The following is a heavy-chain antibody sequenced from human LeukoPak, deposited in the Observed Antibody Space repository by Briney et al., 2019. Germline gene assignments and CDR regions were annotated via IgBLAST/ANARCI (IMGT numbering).Heavy chain of an antibody. Sequence: GRSLSLSCAASGFTFTNYALHWVRRAPGKAREWVAVISYDGTNKYYADSVKGRFTISRDNSKNTLSLQMNSLRAEDTALYYCAKVPRRDGFDIWGQGTMVTVSS. J-gene: IGHJ3*02. CDR1: GFTFTNYA. CDR3: AKVPRRDGFDI. V-gene: IGHV3-30-3*01. CDR2: ISYDGTNK.